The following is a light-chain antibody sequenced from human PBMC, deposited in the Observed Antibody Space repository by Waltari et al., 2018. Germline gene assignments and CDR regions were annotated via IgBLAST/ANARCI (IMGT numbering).Light chain of an antibody. V-gene: IGKV4-1*01. Sequence: DIVMTQSPDSLLVSLGERAPITSKSTQSILYSSNNKNQLAWYQQKPGQPPKLLIYWASTRESGVPDRFSGSGSGTDFTLTISSLQAEDVAVYYCQQYYSNPLTFGPGTKVDI. CDR3: QQYYSNPLT. CDR2: WAS. J-gene: IGKJ3*01. CDR1: QSILYSSNNKNQ.